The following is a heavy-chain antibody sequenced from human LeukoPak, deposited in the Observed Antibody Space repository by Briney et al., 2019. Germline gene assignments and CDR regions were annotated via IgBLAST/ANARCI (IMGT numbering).Heavy chain of an antibody. D-gene: IGHD6-13*01. V-gene: IGHV3-33*08. Sequence: GGSLRLSCTPSGFTFSSHAMSWVRQAPGKGLEWVAVIWYDGSNKYYADSVKGRFTISRDNSKNTPYLQMNSLRAEDTAVYYCARVPTQQLVLGYFDYWGQGTLVTVSS. CDR1: GFTFSSHA. CDR2: IWYDGSNK. J-gene: IGHJ4*02. CDR3: ARVPTQQLVLGYFDY.